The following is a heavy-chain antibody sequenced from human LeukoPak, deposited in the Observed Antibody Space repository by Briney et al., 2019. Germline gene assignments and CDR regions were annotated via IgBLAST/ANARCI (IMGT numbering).Heavy chain of an antibody. CDR2: IVVGSGNT. CDR3: AARHGSGSYYNVDY. J-gene: IGHJ4*02. D-gene: IGHD3-10*01. CDR1: GFTFTSSA. Sequence: GASVKVSCKASGFTFTSSAMQWVRQARGQRLEWIGWIVVGSGNTNYAQKFQERVTITRDMSTSTAYTELSSLRSEDTAVYYCAARHGSGSYYNVDYWGQGTLVTVSS. V-gene: IGHV1-58*02.